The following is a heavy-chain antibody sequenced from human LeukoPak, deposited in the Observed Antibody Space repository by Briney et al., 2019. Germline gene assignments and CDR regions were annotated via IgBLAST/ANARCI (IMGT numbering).Heavy chain of an antibody. CDR3: TRGPPNWGYDF. D-gene: IGHD7-27*01. CDR2: MSPKSGNT. V-gene: IGHV1-8*01. CDR1: GYTFVSYD. J-gene: IGHJ4*02. Sequence: PVASVKVSCKASGYTFVSYDINWVRQATGQGPEWMGWMSPKSGNTGYAQKFQGRVTMTRDTSINTAYMELSGLISEDTAVYYCTRGPPNWGYDFWGQGTLVTVSS.